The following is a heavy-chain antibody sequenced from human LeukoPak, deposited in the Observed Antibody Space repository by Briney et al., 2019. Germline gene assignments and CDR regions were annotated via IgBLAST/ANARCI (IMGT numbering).Heavy chain of an antibody. V-gene: IGHV4-39*01. CDR3: ARGITMVRGAFDY. CDR2: IYYSGST. CDR1: GGSISSSSDY. D-gene: IGHD3-10*01. Sequence: SETLSLTCTVAGGSISSSSDYWGWIRQPRGKGLEWIGSIYYSGSTYYNPSLKSRVTISVDTSKNQFSLKLSSVTAADTAVYYCARGITMVRGAFDYWGQGTLVTVSS. J-gene: IGHJ4*02.